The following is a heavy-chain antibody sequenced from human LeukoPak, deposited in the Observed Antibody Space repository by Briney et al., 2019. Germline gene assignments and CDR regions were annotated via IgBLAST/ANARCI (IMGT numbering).Heavy chain of an antibody. CDR2: LTGSGGTT. CDR3: AKTRRDGYYKGLFDY. CDR1: GFTFSSYA. J-gene: IGHJ4*02. D-gene: IGHD3-9*01. V-gene: IGHV3-23*01. Sequence: PGGSLRLSCAASGFTFSSYAMSWVRQAPGKGLEWVSGLTGSGGTTYYADSVKGRFTISRDNSKNTLYLQMNSLRAEDTAVYYCAKTRRDGYYKGLFDYWGQGTLVTVSS.